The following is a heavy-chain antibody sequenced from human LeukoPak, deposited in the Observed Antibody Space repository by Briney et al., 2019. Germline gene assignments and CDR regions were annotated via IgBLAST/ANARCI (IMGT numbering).Heavy chain of an antibody. Sequence: GGSLRLSCASSGFSFSRYEMHWVRQGLGKRLEWVSAIATSGDTFYAGSVKGRFTISRENAKDSLYLQMNSLSAGDTAVYYCVREGRGRSGTNAYDIWGQGTVVTVSS. CDR3: VREGRGRSGTNAYDI. CDR2: IATSGDT. V-gene: IGHV3-13*01. CDR1: GFSFSRYE. J-gene: IGHJ3*02. D-gene: IGHD6-19*01.